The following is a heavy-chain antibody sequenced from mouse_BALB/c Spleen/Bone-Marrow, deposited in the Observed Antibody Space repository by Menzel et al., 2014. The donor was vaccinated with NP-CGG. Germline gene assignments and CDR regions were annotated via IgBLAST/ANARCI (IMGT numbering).Heavy chain of an antibody. CDR2: INPCNGGT. V-gene: IGHV1-26*01. CDR3: ARGQLGLKYYAMDY. J-gene: IGHJ4*01. CDR1: GYSFXGYT. D-gene: IGHD3-2*01. Sequence: VQLQQSGPELVKPGASMKISCKASGYSFXGYTMNWVKQSHGKNLEWIGLINPCNGGTSYNQKFKGKATLTVDKSSSTAYMELLSLTSEDSAVYYCARGQLGLKYYAMDYWGQGTSVTVSS.